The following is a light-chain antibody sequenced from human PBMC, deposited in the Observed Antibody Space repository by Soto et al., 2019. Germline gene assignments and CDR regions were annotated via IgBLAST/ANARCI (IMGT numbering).Light chain of an antibody. Sequence: QSVLTQPPSVSGSPGQSITISCTGTSSDIGNYDFVSWYQQVPVTAPKAMIYKVSSRPSGVSNRFSGSMSGNTASLTIYGLQSEDEAYYYCSSYTTSPSCMLFGGGTKLTVL. CDR1: SSDIGNYDF. J-gene: IGLJ2*01. V-gene: IGLV2-14*01. CDR2: KVS. CDR3: SSYTTSPSCML.